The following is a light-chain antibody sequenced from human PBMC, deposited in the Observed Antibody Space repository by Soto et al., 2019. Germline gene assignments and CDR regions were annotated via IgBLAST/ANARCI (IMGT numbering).Light chain of an antibody. CDR1: QSLAYSDGNTY. CDR2: KVS. V-gene: IGKV2-30*01. Sequence: DVVMTQSPLSLPVTLGQPASISCRSSQSLAYSDGNTYLNWFQQRPGQSPRRLIYKVSNRDSGVPDRFTGSGSGTDVTLIISRVEAEDVGVYYCVQGTHWPPYTFGQGTKLEIK. J-gene: IGKJ2*01. CDR3: VQGTHWPPYT.